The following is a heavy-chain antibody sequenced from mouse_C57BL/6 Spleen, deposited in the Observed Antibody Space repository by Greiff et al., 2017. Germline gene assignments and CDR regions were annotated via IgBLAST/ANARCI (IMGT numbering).Heavy chain of an antibody. CDR1: GYTFTSYW. Sequence: QVQLKQPGAELVMPGASVKLSCKASGYTFTSYWMHWVKQRPGQGLEWIGEIDPSDSYTNYNQKFKGKSTFTVDKSSSTAYMQLSSLTSEDSAVYYCARGGLAFAYWGQGTLVTVSA. V-gene: IGHV1-69*01. J-gene: IGHJ3*01. CDR2: IDPSDSYT. CDR3: ARGGLAFAY.